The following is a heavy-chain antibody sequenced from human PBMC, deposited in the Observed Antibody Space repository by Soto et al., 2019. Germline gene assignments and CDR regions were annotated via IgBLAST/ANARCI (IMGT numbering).Heavy chain of an antibody. J-gene: IGHJ5*02. CDR1: GFTFSSYS. CDR2: ISSSSSTI. Sequence: GGSLRLSCAASGFTFSSYSMNWVRQAPGKGLEWVSYISSSSSTIYYADSVKGRFTISRDNAKSSLYLQMNSLRDEDTAVYYCAREWNPLNWFDPWGQGTLVTVSS. V-gene: IGHV3-48*02. CDR3: AREWNPLNWFDP. D-gene: IGHD1-1*01.